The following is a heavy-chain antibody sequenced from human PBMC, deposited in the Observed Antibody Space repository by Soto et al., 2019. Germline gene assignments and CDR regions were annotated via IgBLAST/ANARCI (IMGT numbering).Heavy chain of an antibody. CDR1: GFSLATTGVG. V-gene: IGHV2-5*02. D-gene: IGHD1-20*01. CDR2: VYWDDDT. J-gene: IGHJ3*01. CDR3: AHVTITYWGTVGDEAFDV. Sequence: QITLKESGPTEVKPTETLALTCTFSGFSLATTGVGVGWVRQPPGGALEWIAVVYWDDDTRYNPSLETRLTLPKDPPQNQVALTMTDMDFLDTATFYCAHVTITYWGTVGDEAFDVWGQGAVVTVSS.